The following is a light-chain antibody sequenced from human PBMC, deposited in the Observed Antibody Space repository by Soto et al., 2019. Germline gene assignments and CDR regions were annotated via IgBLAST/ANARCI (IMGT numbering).Light chain of an antibody. CDR1: QSVSSN. Sequence: EIVMTQSPDTLSVSPGGRGTLSCRASQSVSSNLAWYQQKPGQAPRLLIYGASTRATGIPARFSGSGSGTEFTLTISSLQSEDFAVYYCQQYHNWLTFGGGTKVEIK. CDR3: QQYHNWLT. J-gene: IGKJ4*01. CDR2: GAS. V-gene: IGKV3-15*01.